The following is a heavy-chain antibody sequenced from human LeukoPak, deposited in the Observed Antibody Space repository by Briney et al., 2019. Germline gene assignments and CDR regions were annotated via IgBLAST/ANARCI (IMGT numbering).Heavy chain of an antibody. J-gene: IGHJ3*02. CDR3: ASARITMVRGVIYETDAFDI. CDR2: ISWNGATI. D-gene: IGHD3-10*01. Sequence: PGGSLRLSCAASGFTFDDYAMHWVRQRPGKGLEWVSGISWNGATIDYADSVKGRFTISRDNAKNSVYLQMNRLRAEDTAVYYCASARITMVRGVIYETDAFDIWGQGTMVTVSS. V-gene: IGHV3-9*01. CDR1: GFTFDDYA.